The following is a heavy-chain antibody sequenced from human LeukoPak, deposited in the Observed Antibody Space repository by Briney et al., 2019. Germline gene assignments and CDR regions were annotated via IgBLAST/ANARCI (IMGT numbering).Heavy chain of an antibody. CDR3: ARDRSSGCDY. CDR2: VNQDGSAK. V-gene: IGHV3-7*01. D-gene: IGHD3-22*01. CDR1: GFTFTTYW. Sequence: PGGSPRLSCAASGFTFTTYWMTWVRQAPGKGLEWVANVNQDGSAKYYVDSMKGRFTISRDNAKNSLYLEMNSLRVEDTAVYYCARDRSSGCDYWGQGTLVSVSS. J-gene: IGHJ4*02.